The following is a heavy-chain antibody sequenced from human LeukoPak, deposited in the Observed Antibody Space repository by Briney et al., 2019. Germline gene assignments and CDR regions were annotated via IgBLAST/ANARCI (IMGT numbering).Heavy chain of an antibody. CDR1: GYSFTNYA. CDR2: IHPSTGNP. V-gene: IGHV7-4-1*02. J-gene: IGHJ4*02. D-gene: IGHD3-16*02. CDR3: ARALDSLGGLSLPDY. Sequence: ASVKVSCKASGYSFTNYAMNWVRQAPGQGLEFMGWIHPSTGNPAYAQGFSGRFVFSLDTSVTTTYLQISDLKAEDTAVYFCARALDSLGGLSLPDYWGQGTLVTVSS.